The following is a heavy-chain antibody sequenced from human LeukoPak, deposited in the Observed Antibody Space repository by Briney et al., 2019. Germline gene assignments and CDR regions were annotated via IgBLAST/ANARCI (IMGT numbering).Heavy chain of an antibody. CDR2: ISYDGSNK. D-gene: IGHD6-6*01. CDR3: SYIGSSSSPDWFDP. CDR1: GFTFSSYA. V-gene: IGHV3-30-3*01. J-gene: IGHJ5*02. Sequence: GRSLRLSCAASGFTFSSYAMHWVRQAPGKGLEWVAVISYDGSNKYYADSVKGRFTISRDNSKNTLYLQMNSLRAEDTAVYYCSYIGSSSSPDWFDPWGQGTLVTVSS.